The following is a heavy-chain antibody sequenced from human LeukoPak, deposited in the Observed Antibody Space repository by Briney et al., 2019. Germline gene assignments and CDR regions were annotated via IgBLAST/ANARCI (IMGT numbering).Heavy chain of an antibody. Sequence: PSEALSLTCSVSGGSISSYYWSWIRQPPGKGLEWIGEINHSGSTNYSPSLKSRVTTSVDTSKNQFSLKLSSVTAADTAVYYCARGRNIVVVVAGQGWFDPWGQGTLVTVSS. V-gene: IGHV4-34*01. CDR1: GGSISSYY. D-gene: IGHD2-15*01. CDR2: INHSGST. CDR3: ARGRNIVVVVAGQGWFDP. J-gene: IGHJ5*02.